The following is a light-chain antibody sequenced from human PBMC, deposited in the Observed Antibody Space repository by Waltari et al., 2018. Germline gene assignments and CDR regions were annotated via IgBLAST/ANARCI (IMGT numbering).Light chain of an antibody. Sequence: QSALTQPASVSGSPGQSITISCTGNSSDVGGYNYVSWYQTYPGKAPLLSTCDVSNRPSGVSKRFSGSKSGNTAALTISGPQAEDEADYYCGSYTTSSTLDVVFGGGTTVTVL. V-gene: IGLV2-14*03. CDR1: SSDVGGYNY. CDR3: GSYTTSSTLDVV. CDR2: DVS. J-gene: IGLJ2*01.